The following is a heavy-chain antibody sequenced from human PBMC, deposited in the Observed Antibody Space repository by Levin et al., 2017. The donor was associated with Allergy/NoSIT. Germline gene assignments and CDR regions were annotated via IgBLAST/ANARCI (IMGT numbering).Heavy chain of an antibody. CDR2: IYSSGSA. V-gene: IGHV4-61*02. Sequence: SQTLSLTCKVSGGSISSGSYYWSWIRQPAAKGLEWIGRIYSSGSANYNPSLKSRVTISVDTSKNQFSLKLSSVTAADTAVYYCARAEVGPEHWGQGTLVTVSS. CDR1: GGSISSGSYY. J-gene: IGHJ4*02. D-gene: IGHD1-14*01. CDR3: ARAEVGPEH.